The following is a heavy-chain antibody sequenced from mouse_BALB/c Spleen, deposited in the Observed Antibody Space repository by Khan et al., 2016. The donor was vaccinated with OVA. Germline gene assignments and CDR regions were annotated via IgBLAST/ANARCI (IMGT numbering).Heavy chain of an antibody. V-gene: IGHV3-8*02. Sequence: EVKLLEPGPGLVKPSQTPSPTCSVTGASITSAYSNWIRKFPGNKLDYMGYISYRGNTYYNPSPKRRIPITQETSKNQSYLQLHSVTTKDTTTYYCACELRRFAYWGQGTLVTVSA. CDR1: GASITSAY. CDR2: ISYRGNT. CDR3: ACELRRFAY. J-gene: IGHJ3*01. D-gene: IGHD1-1*01.